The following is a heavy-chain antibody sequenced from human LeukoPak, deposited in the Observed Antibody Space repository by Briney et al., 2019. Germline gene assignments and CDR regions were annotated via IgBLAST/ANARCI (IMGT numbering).Heavy chain of an antibody. CDR2: INHSGST. V-gene: IGHV4-34*01. J-gene: IGHJ6*02. D-gene: IGHD1-7*01. Sequence: SETLSLTCAVYGGSFSGYYWSWIRQPPGKGLEWIGEINHSGSTNYNPSLKSRVTISVDTPKNQFSLKLSSVTAADTAVYHCARDNWNYGSSMDVWGQGTTVTVSS. CDR3: ARDNWNYGSSMDV. CDR1: GGSFSGYY.